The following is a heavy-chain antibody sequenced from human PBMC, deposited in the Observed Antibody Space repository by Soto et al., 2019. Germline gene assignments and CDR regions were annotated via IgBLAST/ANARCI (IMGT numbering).Heavy chain of an antibody. CDR3: ARTKLSPKLYGMDV. V-gene: IGHV5-51*01. Sequence: PGESLKISCEGSGYTFSTHWIGWVRQMSGKGLEWMGIIYPGDSDTKYSPSFKGQVTMSVDKSINTAYLQWSSLKASDTAMYYCARTKLSPKLYGMDVWGQGTSVTVSS. CDR1: GYTFSTHW. CDR2: IYPGDSDT. J-gene: IGHJ6*02. D-gene: IGHD3-16*02.